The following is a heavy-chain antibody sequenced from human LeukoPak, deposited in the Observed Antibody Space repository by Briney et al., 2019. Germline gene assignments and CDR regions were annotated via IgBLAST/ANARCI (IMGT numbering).Heavy chain of an antibody. CDR1: GFTFSKYT. CDR3: ATVPGYFDY. Sequence: GGSLRLSCVASGFTFSKYTMSWVRQAPGKGLEWVSGIYGGTTTRTFYADSVKGRFTMSRDNAKNSLYLQMNSLRDEDTAVYYCATVPGYFDYWGQGSLVTVSS. V-gene: IGHV3-48*02. CDR2: IYGGTTTR. J-gene: IGHJ4*02.